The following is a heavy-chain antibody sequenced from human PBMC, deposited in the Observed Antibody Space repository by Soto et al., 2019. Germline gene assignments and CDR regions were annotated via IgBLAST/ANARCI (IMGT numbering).Heavy chain of an antibody. CDR3: ARDPSP. V-gene: IGHV4-31*03. J-gene: IGHJ5*02. CDR1: GGSISSGGYY. Sequence: QVKLQESGPGLVQPSQTLSLTCTVSGGSISSGGYYWSWIRQRPGKGLEWIGYTNNSRSTNYNPYLRSRITISVDTSKNQFSLKLSSVTAADTAVYYCARDPSPWGQGTLVTVSS. CDR2: TNNSRST.